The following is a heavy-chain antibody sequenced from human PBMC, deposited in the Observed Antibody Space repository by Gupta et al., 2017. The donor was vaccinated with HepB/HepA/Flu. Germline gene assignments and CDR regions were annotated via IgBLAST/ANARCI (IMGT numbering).Heavy chain of an antibody. CDR3: ARRSVDVDGPVTIVGGGIIWYYFDY. CDR2: IYYSGST. D-gene: IGHD3-3*01. J-gene: IGHJ4*02. V-gene: IGHV4-39*01. Sequence: QLQLQESGPGLVKPSETLSLTCTVSGGSISSSSYYWGWIRQPPGKGLEWIGSIYYSGSTYYNPSLKSRVTISVDTSKNQFSLKLSSVTAADTAVYYCARRSVDVDGPVTIVGGGIIWYYFDYWGQGTLVTVSS. CDR1: GGSISSSSYY.